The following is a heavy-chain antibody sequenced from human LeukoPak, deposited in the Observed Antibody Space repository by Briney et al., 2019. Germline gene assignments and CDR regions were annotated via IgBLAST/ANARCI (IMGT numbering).Heavy chain of an antibody. D-gene: IGHD5-24*01. Sequence: PGGSLRLSCAASGFTFSNCGMSWVRLPPGKGLEWVPDISGSGDNTYYANSVKGRFTVSRDNSKNTLYLQMNNLRGEDTALYYCTKGPYGNSIYYGMDVWGQGTTVTVPS. CDR2: ISGSGDNT. V-gene: IGHV3-23*01. J-gene: IGHJ6*02. CDR1: GFTFSNCG. CDR3: TKGPYGNSIYYGMDV.